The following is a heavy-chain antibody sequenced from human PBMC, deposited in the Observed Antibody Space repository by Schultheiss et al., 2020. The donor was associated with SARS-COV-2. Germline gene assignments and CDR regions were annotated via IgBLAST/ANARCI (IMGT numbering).Heavy chain of an antibody. V-gene: IGHV4-39*02. CDR1: GGSIIRSNQY. J-gene: IGHJ4*02. CDR2: IYYSGST. Sequence: SQTLSLTCSVSGGSIIRSNQYGGWIRQSPGKGLEWIGSIYYSGSTYYYPSLKSRVTISVDTSKNQFSLKLSSVTAADTAVYYCARDGEATGYYFDYWGQGTLVTVSS. CDR3: ARDGEATGYYFDY. D-gene: IGHD5-12*01.